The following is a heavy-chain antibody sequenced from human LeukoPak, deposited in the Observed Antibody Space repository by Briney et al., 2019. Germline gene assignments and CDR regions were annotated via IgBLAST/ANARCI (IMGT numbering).Heavy chain of an antibody. CDR1: GVTFVSYA. CDR3: AKALDTYGYMRFDN. J-gene: IGHJ4*02. Sequence: PGGSLRLSCAASGVTFVSYAMTWVRQAPGKGLEWVSAINGGGDTTYYADSVKGRFTVSRDKSTNTLFLQMSSLRAEDSAMYYCAKALDTYGYMRFDNGGQGTQVTVSS. D-gene: IGHD5-18*01. CDR2: INGGGDTT. V-gene: IGHV3-23*01.